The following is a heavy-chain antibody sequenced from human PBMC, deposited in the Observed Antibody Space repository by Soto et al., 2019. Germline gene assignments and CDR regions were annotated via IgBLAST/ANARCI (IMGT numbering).Heavy chain of an antibody. Sequence: SETLSLTCAVSGGSISGGGFSWSWIRQPPGKGLEWIGYILHTGGTQYNPSLKSRVSMSVDKSKSQFSLHLTSVTAADTAVYYCARLQFGEGFDYWGQGALVTVSS. V-gene: IGHV4-30-2*01. CDR3: ARLQFGEGFDY. J-gene: IGHJ4*02. CDR1: GGSISGGGFS. D-gene: IGHD3-10*01. CDR2: ILHTGGT.